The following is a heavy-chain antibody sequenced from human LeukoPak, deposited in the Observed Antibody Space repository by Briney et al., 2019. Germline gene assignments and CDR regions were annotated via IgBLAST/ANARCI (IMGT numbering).Heavy chain of an antibody. CDR2: IYYSGST. Sequence: SETLSLTCTVSGGSIGSYYWSWIRQPPGKGLEWIGYIYYSGSTNYNPSLKSRVTISVDTSKNQFSLKLSSVTAADTAVYYCARGMAAGDSWGQGTLVTVSS. V-gene: IGHV4-59*01. J-gene: IGHJ5*02. D-gene: IGHD7-27*01. CDR1: GGSIGSYY. CDR3: ARGMAAGDS.